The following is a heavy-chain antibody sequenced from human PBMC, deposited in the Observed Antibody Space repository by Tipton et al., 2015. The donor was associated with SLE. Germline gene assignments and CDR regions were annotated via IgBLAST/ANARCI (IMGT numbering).Heavy chain of an antibody. V-gene: IGHV4-61*08. CDR1: GYSISGAYY. CDR2: VFYSGST. Sequence: TLSLTCAVSGYSISGAYYWGWIRQPPGKGLEWIGYVFYSGSTNYSPSLQRRVTMSLDTSKNRFSLKLYSVIAADTAVYYCARVPIPVVRGVRYFDLWGHGTLVTVSS. J-gene: IGHJ2*01. CDR3: ARVPIPVVRGVRYFDL. D-gene: IGHD3-10*01.